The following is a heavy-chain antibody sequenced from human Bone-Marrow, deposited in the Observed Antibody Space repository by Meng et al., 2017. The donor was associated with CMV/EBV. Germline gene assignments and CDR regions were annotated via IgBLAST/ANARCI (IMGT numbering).Heavy chain of an antibody. J-gene: IGHJ4*02. Sequence: SETLSLTCTVSGGSISSSSYYWGWIRQPPGKGLEWIGSIYYSGSTYYNPSLKSRVTISVDTSKNQFSLKLSSVTAADTAVYYCAIGRYCSGGSCYSEDYWGQGTLATVSS. V-gene: IGHV4-39*07. CDR1: GGSISSSSYY. D-gene: IGHD2-15*01. CDR3: AIGRYCSGGSCYSEDY. CDR2: IYYSGST.